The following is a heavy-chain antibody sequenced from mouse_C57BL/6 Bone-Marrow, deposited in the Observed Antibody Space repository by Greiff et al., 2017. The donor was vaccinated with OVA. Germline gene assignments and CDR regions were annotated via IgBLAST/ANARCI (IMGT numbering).Heavy chain of an antibody. V-gene: IGHV1-47*01. Sequence: VKLVESGAELVKPGASVKMSCKASGYTFTTYPIEWMKQNHGKSLEWIGNFHPYNDDTKYNEKFKGKATLTVEKSSSTVYLELSRLTSDDSAVYYCARRGYYDYDGGDYYAMDYWGQGTSVTVSS. D-gene: IGHD2-4*01. CDR3: ARRGYYDYDGGDYYAMDY. J-gene: IGHJ4*01. CDR2: FHPYNDDT. CDR1: GYTFTTYP.